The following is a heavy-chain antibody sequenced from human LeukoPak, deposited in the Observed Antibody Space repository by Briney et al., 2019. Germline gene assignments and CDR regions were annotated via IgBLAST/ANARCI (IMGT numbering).Heavy chain of an antibody. CDR2: INEGGSEQ. D-gene: IGHD3-10*01. CDR3: ASGGHVDY. CDR1: GFTFSNYW. V-gene: IGHV3-7*01. J-gene: IGHJ4*02. Sequence: GGSLRLSCAASGFTFSNYWMTWVRQAPGKGLEWVANINEGGSEQNYVDSVKGRFTISRDNAKNSLSLQMNSLRAEDTAMYYCASGGHVDYCGQGTLVTVSS.